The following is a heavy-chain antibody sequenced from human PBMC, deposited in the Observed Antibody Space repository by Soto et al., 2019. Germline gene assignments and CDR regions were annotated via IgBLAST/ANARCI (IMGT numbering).Heavy chain of an antibody. V-gene: IGHV3-48*03. J-gene: IGHJ4*02. CDR1: GFSFSSFA. CDR2: ISDDGASI. CDR3: ARENSVQAWLHHFDH. Sequence: GGSLRLSCEASGFSFSSFAMNWVRQAPGGGLEWVSYISDDGASIYYADSLKGRFTISRDNAKNSLSLQMNNLRAEDTAVYYCARENSVQAWLHHFDHWGLGTLVTVSS. D-gene: IGHD5-18*01.